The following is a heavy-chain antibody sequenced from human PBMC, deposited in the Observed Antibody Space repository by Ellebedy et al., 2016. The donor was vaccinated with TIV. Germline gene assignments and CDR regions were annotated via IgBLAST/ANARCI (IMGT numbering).Heavy chain of an antibody. CDR3: ARALRRGTHDAFDT. Sequence: GGSLRLSCAASDFTVSTNYMSWVRQAPGKGLEWVGLIRNEVNGYTTEYATSVKDRFTISRDDSKNSLYLEMNSLKTEDTAVYYCARALRRGTHDAFDTWGQGTMVTVSS. CDR1: DFTVSTNY. J-gene: IGHJ3*02. V-gene: IGHV3-72*01. CDR2: IRNEVNGYTT. D-gene: IGHD1-26*01.